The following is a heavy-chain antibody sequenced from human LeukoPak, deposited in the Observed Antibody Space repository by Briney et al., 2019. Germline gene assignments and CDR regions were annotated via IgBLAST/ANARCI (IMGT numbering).Heavy chain of an antibody. CDR3: ALLWFGEFDTFDY. D-gene: IGHD3-10*01. J-gene: IGHJ4*02. CDR2: IYPGDSDT. Sequence: GESLKISCRGSGYSYTSYWIGWVRQMPGKGLEWMGIIYPGDSDTRYSPSFQGQVTISADKSISTAYLQWSSLKASDTAMYYCALLWFGEFDTFDYWGQGTLVTVSS. CDR1: GYSYTSYW. V-gene: IGHV5-51*01.